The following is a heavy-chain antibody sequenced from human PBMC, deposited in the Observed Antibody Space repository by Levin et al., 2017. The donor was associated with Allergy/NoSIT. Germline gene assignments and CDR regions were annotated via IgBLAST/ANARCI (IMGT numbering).Heavy chain of an antibody. CDR1: GGSISSYY. D-gene: IGHD2-2*01. J-gene: IGHJ3*02. V-gene: IGHV4-59*01. CDR3: ARNQLSDAFDI. CDR2: IYYSGST. Sequence: SETLSLTCTVSGGSISSYYWSWIRQPPGKGLEWIGYIYYSGSTNYNPSLKSRVTISVDTSKNQFSLKLSSVTAADTAVYYCARNQLSDAFDIWGQGTMVTVSS.